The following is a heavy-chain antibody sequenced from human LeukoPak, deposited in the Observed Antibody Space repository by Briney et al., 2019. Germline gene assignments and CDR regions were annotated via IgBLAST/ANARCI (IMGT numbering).Heavy chain of an antibody. CDR3: AREFPVVRSY. V-gene: IGHV3-30*02. CDR1: GFTFSSYW. J-gene: IGHJ4*02. CDR2: IRYDGSNK. D-gene: IGHD3-10*01. Sequence: PGGSLRLACAASGFTFSSYWMSWVRQAPGKGLEWVAFIRYDGSNKYYADSVKGRFTISRDNSKNTLYLQMNSLRAEDTAVYYCAREFPVVRSYWGQGTLVTVSS.